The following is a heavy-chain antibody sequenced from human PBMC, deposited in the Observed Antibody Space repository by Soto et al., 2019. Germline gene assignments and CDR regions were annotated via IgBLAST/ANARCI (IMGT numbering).Heavy chain of an antibody. V-gene: IGHV4-30-4*01. CDR1: GGSISSGDYY. D-gene: IGHD3-3*01. Sequence: SSETLSLTCTVSGGSISSGDYYWSWIRQPPGKGLEWIGYIYYSGSTYYNPSLKSRVTISVGTSKNQFSLKLSSVTAADTAVYYCASPKRFSYGMDVWGQGTTVTVSS. CDR3: ASPKRFSYGMDV. CDR2: IYYSGST. J-gene: IGHJ6*02.